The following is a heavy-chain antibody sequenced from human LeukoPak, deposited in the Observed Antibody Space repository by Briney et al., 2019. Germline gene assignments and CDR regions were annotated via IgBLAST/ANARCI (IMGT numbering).Heavy chain of an antibody. V-gene: IGHV3-21*01. CDR2: ISSSSTYI. CDR3: AKDPPSFHH. CDR1: GFTFNNYN. Sequence: PGGSLRLSCAASGFTFNNYNMNWVRQAPGKGLEWVSSISSSSTYIYYADSVKGRFTISRDNAKNSLYLQMNSLRAEDTAIYYCAKDPPSFHHWGQGTLVTASS. J-gene: IGHJ1*01.